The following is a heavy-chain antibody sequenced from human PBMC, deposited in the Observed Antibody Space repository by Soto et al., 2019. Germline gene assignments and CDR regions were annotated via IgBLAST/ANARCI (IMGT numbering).Heavy chain of an antibody. V-gene: IGHV1-69*01. CDR1: GGSFSNYI. J-gene: IGHJ4*02. CDR3: ARGLFGQQWLVGFDT. CDR2: TIPMFATA. D-gene: IGHD6-19*01. Sequence: QVQLVQSGAEVKKPGSSVKVSCKASGGSFSNYIFSWVRQAPGQGLEWMGGTIPMFATAQYAQKLQGRVTITADESTSTVYMDLTSLRSDDTVVYYCARGLFGQQWLVGFDTWGQGTLVTVSS.